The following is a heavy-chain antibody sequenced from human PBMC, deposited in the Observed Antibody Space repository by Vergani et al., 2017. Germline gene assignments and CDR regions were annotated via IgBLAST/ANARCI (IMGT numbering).Heavy chain of an antibody. J-gene: IGHJ6*02. V-gene: IGHV4-34*01. Sequence: QVQLQQWGAGLLKPSETLSLTCAVYGGSFSGYYWSWIRQPPGKGLEWIGEINHSGSTNYNPSLTSRVTISVATSKNQFSLKLRSVTAADTAVYYCARGQIVLLWFGELAKHYYYYYGMDVWGQGTTVTVSS. CDR3: ARGQIVLLWFGELAKHYYYYYGMDV. D-gene: IGHD3-10*01. CDR2: INHSGST. CDR1: GGSFSGYY.